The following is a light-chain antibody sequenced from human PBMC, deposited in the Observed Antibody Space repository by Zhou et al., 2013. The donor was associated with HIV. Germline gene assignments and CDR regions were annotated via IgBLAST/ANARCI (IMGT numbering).Light chain of an antibody. V-gene: IGKV2D-29*02. Sequence: DIVMTQSPLSLPVTPGEPASISCRSSQSLLHSNGYNYLDWYLQKPGQSPQLLIYEVSNRFSGVPDRFSGSGSGTDFTLKISRVEAEDVGVYYCMQSIHLKYTFGQGTKLEIK. J-gene: IGKJ2*01. CDR3: MQSIHLKYT. CDR1: QSLLHSNGYNY. CDR2: EVS.